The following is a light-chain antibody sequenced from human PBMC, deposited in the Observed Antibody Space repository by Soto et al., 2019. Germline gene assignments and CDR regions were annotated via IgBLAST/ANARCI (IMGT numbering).Light chain of an antibody. CDR1: TSNIAGNT. J-gene: IGLJ7*01. V-gene: IGLV1-44*01. CDR3: ATWDARRNAAV. CDR2: IDD. Sequence: QSALTQPPSLSGTPGQRVTISCSGSTSNIAGNTVHWYQHLPETAPKLLIYIDDQRPSGVPDRFSGSKSGTSASLAISGLQSEDGADHWCATWDARRNAAVFGGGTQLPVL.